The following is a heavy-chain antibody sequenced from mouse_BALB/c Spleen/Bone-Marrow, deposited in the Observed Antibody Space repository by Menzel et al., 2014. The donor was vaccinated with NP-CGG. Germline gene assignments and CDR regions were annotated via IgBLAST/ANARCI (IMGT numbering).Heavy chain of an antibody. CDR2: IRTKADNHAT. CDR3: TGDSGRLWFFDV. CDR1: GFTSSDAW. Sequence: EVMLVESGGGLVQPGGSMKLSCAASGFTSSDAWMDWVRQSPEKGLEWVAEIRTKADNHATYYTESVKGRFTISRDDSKSGVYLQMSNLRAEDTGIYYCTGDSGRLWFFDVWGAGTAVTVSS. D-gene: IGHD1-1*01. J-gene: IGHJ1*01. V-gene: IGHV6-6*01.